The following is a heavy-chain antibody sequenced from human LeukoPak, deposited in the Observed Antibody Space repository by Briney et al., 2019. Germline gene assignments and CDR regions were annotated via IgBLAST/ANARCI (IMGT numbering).Heavy chain of an antibody. V-gene: IGHV3-9*03. CDR1: GFTFDDYA. CDR3: AKGCGSGGSCYSKHPNYYYYYMDV. D-gene: IGHD2-15*01. J-gene: IGHJ6*03. Sequence: GGSLRLSCAASGFTFDDYAMHWVRQAPGKGLEWVSGISWNSGSIGYADSVKGRFTISRDNAKNSLYLQMNRLRAEDMALYYCAKGCGSGGSCYSKHPNYYYYYMDVWGKGTTVTVSS. CDR2: ISWNSGSI.